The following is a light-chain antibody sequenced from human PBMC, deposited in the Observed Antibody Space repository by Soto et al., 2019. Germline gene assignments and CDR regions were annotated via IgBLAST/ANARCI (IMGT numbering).Light chain of an antibody. V-gene: IGKV3-20*01. Sequence: ELVLTQSPGTLSLSPGERATLSCRASQSVSSSYLAWYQKKPGQAPRLLIYGASSRATGIPDRFSGSGSGTDFTLTISRLEPEDFAVYYCQQYGSSPLTFGQGTKVDIK. CDR2: GAS. J-gene: IGKJ1*01. CDR3: QQYGSSPLT. CDR1: QSVSSSY.